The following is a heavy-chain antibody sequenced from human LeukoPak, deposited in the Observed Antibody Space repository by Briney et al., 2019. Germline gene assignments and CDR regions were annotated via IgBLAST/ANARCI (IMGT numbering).Heavy chain of an antibody. Sequence: GGSLRLSCAASGFTFDEYGMSWVRQTPGKGLEWVSGIDWNGGSTGYADSVKSRFTISRNNAKNSLYLQMNSLRADDTALYYCARRAMIVVATPAVDYWGQGTLVTVSS. J-gene: IGHJ4*02. D-gene: IGHD3-22*01. CDR2: IDWNGGST. CDR3: ARRAMIVVATPAVDY. V-gene: IGHV3-20*04. CDR1: GFTFDEYG.